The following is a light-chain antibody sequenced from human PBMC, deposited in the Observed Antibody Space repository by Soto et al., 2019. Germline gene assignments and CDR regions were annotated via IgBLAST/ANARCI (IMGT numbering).Light chain of an antibody. Sequence: EVVLTQSPGALSLSPGERATLSCRTSQSVSTVAWYQQKPGQTPRLLIFGTSSRGTGIPDRFGGSGSGTDFTLTITRLEPEDFAVYFCQHYGASPPYTFGQGTKMEL. CDR3: QHYGASPPYT. CDR2: GTS. CDR1: QSVST. V-gene: IGKV3-20*01. J-gene: IGKJ2*01.